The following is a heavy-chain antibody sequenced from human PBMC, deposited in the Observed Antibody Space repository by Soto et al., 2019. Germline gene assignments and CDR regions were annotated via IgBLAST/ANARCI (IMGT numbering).Heavy chain of an antibody. CDR2: IYRGDSET. J-gene: IGHJ3*01. V-gene: IGHV5-51*01. CDR3: ARLISGSYADAFDV. Sequence: PGESLKISCKASGYSFTSNWIGWVRQMPGKGLEWMGIIYRGDSETRYSPSFQGQVTISADKSITTAYLQWSSLKASDTAMYYYARLISGSYADAFDVWGQGTMVTVSS. CDR1: GYSFTSNW. D-gene: IGHD1-26*01.